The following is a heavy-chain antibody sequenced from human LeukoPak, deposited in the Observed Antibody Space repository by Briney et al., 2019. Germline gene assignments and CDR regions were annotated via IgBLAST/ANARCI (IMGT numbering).Heavy chain of an antibody. Sequence: PSETLSLTCTVSGGSISSYYWSWIRQPPGKGLEWIGYIYYTGRTNYNPSLKSRVTISVDMSKNQFSLKLNSVTAADRAVYYCARSPDYWSGHMDVWGRGTTVTVSS. V-gene: IGHV4-59*01. J-gene: IGHJ6*02. D-gene: IGHD3-3*01. CDR3: ARSPDYWSGHMDV. CDR1: GGSISSYY. CDR2: IYYTGRT.